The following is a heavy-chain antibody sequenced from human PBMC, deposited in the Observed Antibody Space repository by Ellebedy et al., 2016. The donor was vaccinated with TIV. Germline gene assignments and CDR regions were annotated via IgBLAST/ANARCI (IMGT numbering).Heavy chain of an antibody. V-gene: IGHV1-46*01. J-gene: IGHJ3*01. D-gene: IGHD3-16*01. CDR1: GYSFPTYY. CDR3: AKGGGQTLDDGDV. CDR2: INPNDDTK. Sequence: AASVKVSCKASGYSFPTYYILWVLHPPGQGLAWMGIINPNDDTKYYVQNFQGRVTVTRDTSATTVYMELSSLRSEDTAVYYCAKGGGQTLDDGDVWGQGTMVTVSS.